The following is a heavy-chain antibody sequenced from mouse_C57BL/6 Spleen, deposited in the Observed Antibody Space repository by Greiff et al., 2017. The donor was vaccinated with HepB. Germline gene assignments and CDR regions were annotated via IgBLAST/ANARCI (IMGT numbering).Heavy chain of an antibody. Sequence: EVQVVESGGGLVQPGGSLKLSCAASGFTFSDYYMYWVRQTPEKRLEWVAYISNGGGSTYYPDTVKGRFTISRDNAKNTLYLQMSRLKSEDTAMYYCARRGFFYWYFDVWGTGTTVTVSS. J-gene: IGHJ1*03. V-gene: IGHV5-12*01. CDR1: GFTFSDYY. CDR2: ISNGGGST. CDR3: ARRGFFYWYFDV.